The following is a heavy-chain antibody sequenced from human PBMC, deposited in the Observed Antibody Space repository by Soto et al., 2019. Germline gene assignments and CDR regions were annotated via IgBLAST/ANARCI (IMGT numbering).Heavy chain of an antibody. J-gene: IGHJ5*02. CDR2: IYHSGST. Sequence: SETLSLTCAVSGGSISSGGYSWSWIRQPPGKGLEWIGYIYHSGSTYYNPSLKSRLTISFGTSKNQFSLKLTSVTASDIAVYYCVMAHFGVGEWFDPWGQGTPVNVSS. CDR3: VMAHFGVGEWFDP. D-gene: IGHD3-10*01. V-gene: IGHV4-30-2*05. CDR1: GGSISSGGYS.